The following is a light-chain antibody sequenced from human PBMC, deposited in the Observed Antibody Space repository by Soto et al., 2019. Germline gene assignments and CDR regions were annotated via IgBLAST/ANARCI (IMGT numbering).Light chain of an antibody. Sequence: EMVMTQSPATLSVSPGERATLSCRASQSVSSNLGWYQQKPGQAPRLLIYNVSTTATGIPDRISGSGSGTEFTLTISSLQSEDLAVYYCQQYNYLPPTSGRGTRLEIK. V-gene: IGKV3-15*01. J-gene: IGKJ5*01. CDR3: QQYNYLPPT. CDR1: QSVSSN. CDR2: NVS.